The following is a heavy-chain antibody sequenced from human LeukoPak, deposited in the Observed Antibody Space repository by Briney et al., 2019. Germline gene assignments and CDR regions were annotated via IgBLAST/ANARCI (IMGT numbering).Heavy chain of an antibody. J-gene: IGHJ4*02. CDR3: AKDYGYSSSWYDY. D-gene: IGHD6-13*01. V-gene: IGHV3-9*01. Sequence: GGSLRLSCEASGFTFDDYGMHWVRQAPGKDLEWVSTISWNSASVGYVDSVKGRFTISRDNAKKTLYLQMNSLRPEDTALYYCAKDYGYSSSWYDYWGQGTLVTVSS. CDR2: ISWNSASV. CDR1: GFTFDDYG.